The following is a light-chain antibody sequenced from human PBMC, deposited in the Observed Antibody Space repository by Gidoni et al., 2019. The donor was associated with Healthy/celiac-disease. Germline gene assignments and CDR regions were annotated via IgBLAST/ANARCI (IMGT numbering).Light chain of an antibody. CDR2: AAS. Sequence: IQLTQSPSSLSASGRDRVTITCRASQGISSYLAWYQQKPGKAPKLLIYAASTLQSGVPSRFSGSGSGTDFTLTISSLQPEDFATYYCQQLNSFGPGTKVDIK. CDR1: QGISSY. J-gene: IGKJ3*01. V-gene: IGKV1-9*01. CDR3: QQLNS.